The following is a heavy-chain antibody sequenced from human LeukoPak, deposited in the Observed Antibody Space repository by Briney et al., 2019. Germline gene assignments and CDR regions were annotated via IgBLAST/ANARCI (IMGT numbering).Heavy chain of an antibody. CDR2: ISNSGTTI. Sequence: GGSLRLSCAASGFTFSDYYMTWIRQAPGQGLEWVSYISNSGTTIYYADSVKGRFTISRDSAKSSLYLQMNSLRAEDTAIYYCARAASGFWTGFDYWGQGTLVTVSS. CDR3: ARAASGFWTGFDY. D-gene: IGHD3/OR15-3a*01. V-gene: IGHV3-11*01. CDR1: GFTFSDYY. J-gene: IGHJ4*02.